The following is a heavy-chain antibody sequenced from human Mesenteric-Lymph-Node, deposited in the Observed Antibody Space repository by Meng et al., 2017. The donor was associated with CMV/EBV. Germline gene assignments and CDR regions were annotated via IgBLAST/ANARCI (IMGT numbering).Heavy chain of an antibody. CDR1: GFTFSSYA. CDR3: ASEYCSGGSCYGFDY. V-gene: IGHV3-23*01. J-gene: IGHJ4*02. Sequence: GESLKISCAASGFTFSSYAMNWVRQAPGKGLEWVSSISSTGDITYYADSVKGRFTISRDNSKNTLYLQMNSLRPEDTAVYYCASEYCSGGSCYGFDYWGQGTLVTVSS. CDR2: ISSTGDIT. D-gene: IGHD2-15*01.